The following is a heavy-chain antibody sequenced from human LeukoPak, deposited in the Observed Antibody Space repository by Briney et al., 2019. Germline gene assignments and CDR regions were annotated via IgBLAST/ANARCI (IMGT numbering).Heavy chain of an antibody. Sequence: GGSLKLSCAASGFTFSSYGMQCVRQAPGKGLEWVAVIWYDGSNKYYADSVKGRFTISRDNSKNTLYLQMNSLRAEDTAVYYCARDPGTHTDYWGQGTLVTVSS. V-gene: IGHV3-33*01. CDR3: ARDPGTHTDY. D-gene: IGHD3-10*01. J-gene: IGHJ4*02. CDR2: IWYDGSNK. CDR1: GFTFSSYG.